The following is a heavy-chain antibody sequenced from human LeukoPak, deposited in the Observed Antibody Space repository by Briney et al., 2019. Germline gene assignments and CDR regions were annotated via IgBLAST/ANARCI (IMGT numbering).Heavy chain of an antibody. CDR3: ARVPPGVEGYHEGFGTFDI. CDR2: IYYSGST. J-gene: IGHJ3*02. D-gene: IGHD5-24*01. V-gene: IGHV4-59*01. Sequence: SETLSLTCTVSGGSISNFYWSWIRQPPGKGLEWIGYIYYSGSTNYNPSLKNRGTMSVDTSKNQFSLRLSSVTAADAAVYYCARVPPGVEGYHEGFGTFDIWGQGTMVTVSS. CDR1: GGSISNFY.